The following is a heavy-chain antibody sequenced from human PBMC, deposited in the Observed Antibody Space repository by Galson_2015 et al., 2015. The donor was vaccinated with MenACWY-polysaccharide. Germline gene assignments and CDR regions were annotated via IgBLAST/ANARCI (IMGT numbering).Heavy chain of an antibody. V-gene: IGHV5-51*01. D-gene: IGHD1-1*01. Sequence: QSGAEVKKPGESLKISCKGSGYSFSTFWIGWVRQMPGKGLEWMGIIYLGDSDTRYSPSFQGQVIISADKSTNTAYLQWSSLKASDTAMYYCTRHRTADGTIDAFEIWGQGTMVTVSS. J-gene: IGHJ3*02. CDR3: TRHRTADGTIDAFEI. CDR2: IYLGDSDT. CDR1: GYSFSTFW.